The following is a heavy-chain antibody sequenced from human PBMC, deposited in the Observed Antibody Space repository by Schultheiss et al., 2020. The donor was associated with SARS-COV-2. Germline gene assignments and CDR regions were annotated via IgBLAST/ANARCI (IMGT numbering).Heavy chain of an antibody. D-gene: IGHD2-8*01. J-gene: IGHJ4*02. CDR1: GGSISSSSYY. Sequence: SETLSLTCTVSGGSISSSSYYWSWIRQPAGKGLEWIGRIYTSGSTNYNPSLKSRVTISVDTSKNQFSLKLSSVTAADTAVYYCARVPPGRLMVYAGYFDYWGQGTLVTVSS. CDR2: IYTSGST. CDR3: ARVPPGRLMVYAGYFDY. V-gene: IGHV4-61*02.